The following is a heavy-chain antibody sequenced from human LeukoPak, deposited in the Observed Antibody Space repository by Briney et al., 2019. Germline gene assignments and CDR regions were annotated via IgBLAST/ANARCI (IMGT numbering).Heavy chain of an antibody. V-gene: IGHV3-48*01. CDR1: GFTFRSYS. D-gene: IGHD2-15*01. Sequence: GGSLRLSCGASGFTFRSYSMSWVRQAPGKELAWISYISTGGSTMYYADSVKGRFTIARDDAQNSLSLQMSSLRADDTAVYYCIKEAGYCSGGGCYRWFDSWGQGTLVTVSS. CDR3: IKEAGYCSGGGCYRWFDS. J-gene: IGHJ5*01. CDR2: ISTGGSTM.